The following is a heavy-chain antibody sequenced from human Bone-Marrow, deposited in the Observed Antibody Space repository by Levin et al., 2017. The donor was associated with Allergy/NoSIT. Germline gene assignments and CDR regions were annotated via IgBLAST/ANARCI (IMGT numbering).Heavy chain of an antibody. J-gene: IGHJ4*02. D-gene: IGHD5-12*01. CDR1: GASISSGGYY. CDR2: IYYTGST. V-gene: IGHV4-31*03. Sequence: SETLSLTCTVSGASISSGGYYWSWIRQLPGKGLEWIGYIYYTGSTTYNPSLKSRLIMSVDTSKNQFSQKLTSVTTTDTAVYCCARTAGGFINKYFDYWGQGTLVTVSS. CDR3: ARTAGGFINKYFDY.